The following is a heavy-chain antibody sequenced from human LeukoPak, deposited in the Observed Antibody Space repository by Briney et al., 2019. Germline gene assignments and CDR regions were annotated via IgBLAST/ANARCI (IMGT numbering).Heavy chain of an antibody. CDR1: GFTINKYG. V-gene: IGHV3-30*02. J-gene: IGHJ4*02. CDR3: ATTRGEWEQAGFDY. CDR2: IRYDGDNK. D-gene: IGHD1-26*01. Sequence: PGGSLKLSCAASGFTINKYGIHWVRQAPGKGLEWVALIRYDGDNKFYADSVKGRFTISRDNSKNTLYLQMNSLRAEDTAVYYCATTRGEWEQAGFDYWGQGTLVTVSS.